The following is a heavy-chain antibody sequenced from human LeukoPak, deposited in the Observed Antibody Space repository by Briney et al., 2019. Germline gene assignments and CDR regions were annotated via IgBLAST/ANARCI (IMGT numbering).Heavy chain of an antibody. J-gene: IGHJ4*02. CDR3: AKSVVRGVTFLNFDY. CDR1: GFTFSSYA. Sequence: GGSLRLSCAASGFTFSSYAMSWVRQAPGKGLEWVSAISGSGGSTYCADSVKGRFTISRDNSKNTLYLQMNSLRAEDTAVYYCAKSVVRGVTFLNFDYWGQGTLVTVSS. V-gene: IGHV3-23*01. D-gene: IGHD3-10*01. CDR2: ISGSGGST.